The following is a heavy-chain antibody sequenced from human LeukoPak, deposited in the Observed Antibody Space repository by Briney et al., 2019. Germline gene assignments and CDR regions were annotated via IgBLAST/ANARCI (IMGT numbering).Heavy chain of an antibody. V-gene: IGHV1-24*01. CDR3: ATDQDYGGNSFDY. Sequence: ASVKVSCKVSGYTLTELSMHWVRQAPGKGLEWMGGFDPEDGETIYAQKFQGRVTMTEGTSTDTAYMELSSLRSEDTAVYYCATDQDYGGNSFDYWGQGTLVTVSS. D-gene: IGHD4-23*01. CDR2: FDPEDGET. CDR1: GYTLTELS. J-gene: IGHJ4*02.